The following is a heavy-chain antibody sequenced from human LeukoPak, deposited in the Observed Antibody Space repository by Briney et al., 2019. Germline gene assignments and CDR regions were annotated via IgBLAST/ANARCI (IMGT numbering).Heavy chain of an antibody. Sequence: GGSLRLSCAASGFTFSSYAMSWVRQAPGKGLEWVSVISGGGDSTYYADSVKGRFTISRDNSKNTLYLQMNSLRAEDTAVYYCAKDYTKGVGATDSWGHGTLVTVSS. V-gene: IGHV3-23*01. J-gene: IGHJ5*01. D-gene: IGHD1-26*01. CDR2: ISGGGDST. CDR3: AKDYTKGVGATDS. CDR1: GFTFSSYA.